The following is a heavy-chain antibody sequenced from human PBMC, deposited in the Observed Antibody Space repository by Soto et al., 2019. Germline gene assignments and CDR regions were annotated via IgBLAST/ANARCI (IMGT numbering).Heavy chain of an antibody. CDR3: ARPSSSPRHWFDP. D-gene: IGHD6-6*01. CDR2: IYYSGST. V-gene: IGHV4-39*01. J-gene: IGHJ5*02. Sequence: SETLSLTCTVSGGSISSSSYYWGWIRQPPGKGLEWIGSIYYSGSTYYNPSLKSRVTISVDTSKNQFSLKLSSVTAADTAVYYCARPSSSPRHWFDPWGQGTLVTVSS. CDR1: GGSISSSSYY.